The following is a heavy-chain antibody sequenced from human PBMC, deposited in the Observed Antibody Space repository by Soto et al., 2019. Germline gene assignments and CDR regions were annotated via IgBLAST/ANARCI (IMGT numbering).Heavy chain of an antibody. Sequence: ESGGGLVQPEESLRLSCAASGFTFSSYAMGWVRQGPGKGLEWVAVVSIGGSTHYADSVRGRFTISRDNSKNTLSLQMNSLTAEDTAVYFCAKRRGAGGHFDYWGQGALVTVSS. CDR3: AKRRGAGGHFDY. CDR2: VSIGGST. V-gene: IGHV3-23*01. J-gene: IGHJ4*02. CDR1: GFTFSSYA. D-gene: IGHD2-15*01.